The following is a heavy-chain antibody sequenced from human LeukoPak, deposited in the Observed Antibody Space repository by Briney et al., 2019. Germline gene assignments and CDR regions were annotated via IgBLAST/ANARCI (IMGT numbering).Heavy chain of an antibody. CDR3: AREGLVDFWSGYYPNFDY. V-gene: IGHV1-2*02. CDR2: INPNSGGT. Sequence: ASVKVSCKASGYTFTDYYMHWVRQAPGQGLEWMGWINPNSGGTNYAQKFQGRVTMTRDTSISTAYMELSRLRSDDTAVYYCAREGLVDFWSGYYPNFDYWGQGTLVTVSS. CDR1: GYTFTDYY. J-gene: IGHJ4*02. D-gene: IGHD3-3*01.